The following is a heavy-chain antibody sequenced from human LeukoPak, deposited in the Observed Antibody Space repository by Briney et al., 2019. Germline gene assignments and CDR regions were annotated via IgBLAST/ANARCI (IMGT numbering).Heavy chain of an antibody. CDR2: IIPISDTA. D-gene: IGHD3-22*01. CDR1: GGTFSSYG. J-gene: IGHJ3*02. CDR3: AREIPYDSSGYYHSRMSPRAFDI. V-gene: IGHV1-69*06. Sequence: GASVKVSCKASGGTFSSYGISWVRQAPGQGLEWMGRIIPISDTANYAQRFQGRVTITADKSTSTAYMELSSLRSEDTAVYYCAREIPYDSSGYYHSRMSPRAFDIWGQGTMVTVSS.